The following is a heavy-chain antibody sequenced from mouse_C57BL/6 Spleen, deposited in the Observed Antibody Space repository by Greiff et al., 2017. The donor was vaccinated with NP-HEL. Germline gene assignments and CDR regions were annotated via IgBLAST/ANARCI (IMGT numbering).Heavy chain of an antibody. CDR1: GYTFTSYW. D-gene: IGHD1-1*02. Sequence: QVQLQQPGAELVKPGASVKLSCKASGYTFTSYWMQWVKQRPGQGLEWIGEIDPSDSYTNYNQKFKGKATLTVDKSSSTAYLQLSSLTSEDVAVYYCARGGGLYAMDYWGQGTSVTVSS. J-gene: IGHJ4*01. V-gene: IGHV1-50*01. CDR3: ARGGGLYAMDY. CDR2: IDPSDSYT.